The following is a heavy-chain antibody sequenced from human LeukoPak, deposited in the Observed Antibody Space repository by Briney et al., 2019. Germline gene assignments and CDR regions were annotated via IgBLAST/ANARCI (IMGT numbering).Heavy chain of an antibody. CDR3: ARIGYCSGGSC. CDR1: GFTFSSYA. D-gene: IGHD2-15*01. Sequence: GGSLRLSCAASGFTFSSYAMSWVRQAPGKGLEWVSAISGSGGSTYYADSVKGRFTISRDNAKNSLYLQMNSLRAEDTAVYYCARIGYCSGGSCWGQGTLVTVSS. CDR2: ISGSGGST. J-gene: IGHJ4*02. V-gene: IGHV3-23*01.